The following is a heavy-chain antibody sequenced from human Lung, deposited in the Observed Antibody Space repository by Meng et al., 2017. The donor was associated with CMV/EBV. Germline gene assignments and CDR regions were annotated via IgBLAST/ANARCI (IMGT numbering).Heavy chain of an antibody. D-gene: IGHD3-9*01. CDR2: INPNSGGT. V-gene: IGHV1-2*02. Sequence: SVXVSXXASGYTFTGYYMHWVRQAPGQGLEWMGWINPNSGGTNYAQKFQGRVTMTRDTSISTAYMKLSRLRSDDTAVYYCARGVNYDILTGPWGQGTLVTVAS. CDR3: ARGVNYDILTGP. CDR1: GYTFTGYY. J-gene: IGHJ5*02.